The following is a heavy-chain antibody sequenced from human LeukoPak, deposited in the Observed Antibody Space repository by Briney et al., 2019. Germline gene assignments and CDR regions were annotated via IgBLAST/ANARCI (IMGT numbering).Heavy chain of an antibody. V-gene: IGHV4-59*06. CDR1: GDSISSYY. CDR2: IYYSGST. CDR3: ARAFGPNYYDSSGYPWAFDI. J-gene: IGHJ3*02. D-gene: IGHD3-22*01. Sequence: PSETLSLTWTASGDSISSYYWSWLRQHPGKGLEWIGYIYYSGSTYYNPSLKSRVTISVDTSKNRFSLKLSSVTAADTAVYYCARAFGPNYYDSSGYPWAFDIWGQGTMVTVSS.